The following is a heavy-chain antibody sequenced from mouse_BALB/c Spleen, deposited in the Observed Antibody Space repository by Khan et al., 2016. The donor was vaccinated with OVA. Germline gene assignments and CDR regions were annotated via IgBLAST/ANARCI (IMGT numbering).Heavy chain of an antibody. Sequence: EVELVESGGGLVKPGGSLKFSCAASGFTFSSYSMSWVRQTPEKRLEWVATITSGGSSTYYPDSVKGRFTISRDNAKNTLYLQMSSLKSEATAMYYSSDDRNYYGSSIYFDYWGQGTTLTVSS. CDR2: ITSGGSST. D-gene: IGHD1-1*01. CDR3: SDDRNYYGSSIYFDY. J-gene: IGHJ2*01. V-gene: IGHV5-6-4*01. CDR1: GFTFSSYS.